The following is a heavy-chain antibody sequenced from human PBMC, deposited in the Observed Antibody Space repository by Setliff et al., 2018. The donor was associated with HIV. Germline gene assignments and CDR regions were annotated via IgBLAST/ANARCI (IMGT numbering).Heavy chain of an antibody. V-gene: IGHV3-30*02. CDR2: IRYDGTMI. CDR3: TRERCSGGTCYSLDI. J-gene: IGHJ3*02. CDR1: GFTFSSYG. D-gene: IGHD2-15*01. Sequence: GGSLRLSCAASGFTFSSYGMHLVRQAPGKGLEWVAFIRYDGTMINYADSVKGRFTISRDNAKNTLYLQMNSLRAEDTAVYYCTRERCSGGTCYSLDIWGQATMVTVSS.